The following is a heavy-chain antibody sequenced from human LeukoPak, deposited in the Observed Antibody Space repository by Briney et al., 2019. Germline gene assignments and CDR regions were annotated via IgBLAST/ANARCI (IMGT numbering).Heavy chain of an antibody. Sequence: QTGGSLRLSCAASGFTFSSYAMHWVRQAPGKGLEWVAVISYDGSNKYYADSVKGRFTISRDNSKNTLYLQTNSLRAEDTAVYYCARDRARFRWLVRDYYYYYMDVWGKGTTVTVSS. D-gene: IGHD6-19*01. CDR1: GFTFSSYA. V-gene: IGHV3-30*04. J-gene: IGHJ6*03. CDR2: ISYDGSNK. CDR3: ARDRARFRWLVRDYYYYYMDV.